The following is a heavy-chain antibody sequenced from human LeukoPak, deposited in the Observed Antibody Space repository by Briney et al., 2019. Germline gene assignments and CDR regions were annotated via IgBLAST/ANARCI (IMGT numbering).Heavy chain of an antibody. CDR2: IYYSGST. CDR3: ARDGISGTYYYDSSGARPFDY. V-gene: IGHV4-59*12. J-gene: IGHJ4*02. D-gene: IGHD3-22*01. Sequence: PSETLSLTCTVSGGSISSYYWSWIRQPPGKGLEWIGYIYYSGSTNYNPSLKSRVTISVDTSKNQFSLKLSSVTAADTAVYYCARDGISGTYYYDSSGARPFDYWGQGTLVTVSS. CDR1: GGSISSYY.